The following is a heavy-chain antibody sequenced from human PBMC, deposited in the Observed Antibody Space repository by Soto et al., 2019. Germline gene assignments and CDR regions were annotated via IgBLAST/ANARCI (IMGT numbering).Heavy chain of an antibody. Sequence: QITLRESGPSLVKPTEILTLTCTFSGFSLTTTGVGVGWIRQPPGKALEWLAVVFWDDGERYSPSLKSRVTIAKDTSKNQVVLTMTSMDPVDTATYYCTQIYGSGSWGWYFHSWGQGTLVTVSS. V-gene: IGHV2-5*02. D-gene: IGHD1-26*01. CDR3: TQIYGSGSWGWYFHS. CDR2: VFWDDGE. CDR1: GFSLTTTGVG. J-gene: IGHJ4*02.